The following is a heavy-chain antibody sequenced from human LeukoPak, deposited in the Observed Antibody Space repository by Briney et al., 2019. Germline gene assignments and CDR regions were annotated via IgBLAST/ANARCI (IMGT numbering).Heavy chain of an antibody. CDR1: GFTFTMFS. D-gene: IGHD6-19*01. V-gene: IGHV3-48*04. J-gene: IGHJ4*02. Sequence: PGGSLRLSCAASGFTFTMFSMNWLRQAPGKGLEWIAFIRGRSDTTYYADSVKGRFTISRDNAKNSLYLQMNSLRAEDTALYYCAKDSRIAVAGTLDYWGQGTLVTVSS. CDR2: IRGRSDTT. CDR3: AKDSRIAVAGTLDY.